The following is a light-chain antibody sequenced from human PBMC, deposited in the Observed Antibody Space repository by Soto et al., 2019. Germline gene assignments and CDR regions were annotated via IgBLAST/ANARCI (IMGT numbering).Light chain of an antibody. CDR1: SSDVGGYNY. CDR3: SSYAGSNHYV. CDR2: EVS. J-gene: IGLJ1*01. V-gene: IGLV2-8*01. Sequence: QSVLTQPPSASGSPGQSVTISCTGTSSDVGGYNYVSWYQQHPGKAPKLMIYEVSKRPSGVPDRFSGSKSGITASLTVSGLQAEDEADYYCSSYAGSNHYVFGTGTKLTVL.